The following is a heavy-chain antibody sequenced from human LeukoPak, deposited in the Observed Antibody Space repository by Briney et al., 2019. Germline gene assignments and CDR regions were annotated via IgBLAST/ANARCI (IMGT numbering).Heavy chain of an antibody. CDR2: INPNSGGT. J-gene: IGHJ4*02. CDR3: ATDSQYSSSSFDY. V-gene: IGHV1-2*04. CDR1: GYTFTGYY. D-gene: IGHD6-13*01. Sequence: ASVKVSCKASGYTFTGYYMHWVRQAPGQGLEWMGWINPNSGGTNYAQKFQGWVTMTRDTSISTAYMELSSLRSEDTAVYYCATDSQYSSSSFDYWGQGTLVTVSS.